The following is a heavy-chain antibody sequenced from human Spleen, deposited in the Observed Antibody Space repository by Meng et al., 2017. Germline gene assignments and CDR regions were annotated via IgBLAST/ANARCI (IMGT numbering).Heavy chain of an antibody. J-gene: IGHJ4*02. D-gene: IGHD6-13*01. CDR3: ARDEDISAAGKLFGDY. CDR2: IDPKSGDT. Sequence: QVTVGQSGAEVKKPGASVKVSCKPSGYNFPDYWLHWVRRAPGQGLEWMGRIDPKSGDTHYAQRFQGRVTMTGDTSISTAYMELSGLRSDDTAMYYCARDEDISAAGKLFGDYWGQGTLVTVSS. CDR1: GYNFPDYW. V-gene: IGHV1-2*06.